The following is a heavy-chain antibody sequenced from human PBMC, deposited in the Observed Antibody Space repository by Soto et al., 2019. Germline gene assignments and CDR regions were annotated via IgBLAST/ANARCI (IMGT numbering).Heavy chain of an antibody. V-gene: IGHV4-4*02. D-gene: IGHD2-15*01. CDR1: GGSISSSNW. Sequence: QVQLQESGPGLVKPSGTLSLTCAVSGGSISSSNWWSWVRQPPGKGLEWIGEIYHSGSTNYNPSLKRRVTISVDKSKNQFSLKLSSVTAADTAVYYCARDQSGYCSGGSCYPDYWGQGTLVTVSS. CDR3: ARDQSGYCSGGSCYPDY. CDR2: IYHSGST. J-gene: IGHJ4*02.